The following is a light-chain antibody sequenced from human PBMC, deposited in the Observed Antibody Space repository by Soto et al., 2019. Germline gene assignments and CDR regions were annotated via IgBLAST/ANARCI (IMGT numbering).Light chain of an antibody. CDR3: QQYTNTNTPWM. CDR2: DAS. Sequence: DIEVTQSPPTLSASVGDRVTITCRATQTISTWMAWYQQKPGKAPKLLVYDASTLQSGVGTRFSGSGSGTEFTLIISSLQPDDSETDACQQYTNTNTPWMFGQGTKVEI. V-gene: IGKV1-5*01. J-gene: IGKJ1*01. CDR1: QTISTW.